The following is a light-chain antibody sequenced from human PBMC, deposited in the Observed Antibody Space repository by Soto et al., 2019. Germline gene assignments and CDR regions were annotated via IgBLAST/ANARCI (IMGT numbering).Light chain of an antibody. CDR1: SSDVGGYNY. CDR2: DVS. J-gene: IGLJ1*01. Sequence: QSALTQPASVSGSPGQSSTISCTGTSSDVGGYNYVSWYQHHPNKAPKLMIYDVSNRPSGVSNRFSGSKSDNTASLTISGLQAEDEADYYCSSYTSTSTLYVFGTGTKLTVL. CDR3: SSYTSTSTLYV. V-gene: IGLV2-14*03.